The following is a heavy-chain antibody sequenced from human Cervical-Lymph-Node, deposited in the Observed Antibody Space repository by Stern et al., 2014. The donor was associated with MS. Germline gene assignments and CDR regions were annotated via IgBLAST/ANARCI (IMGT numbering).Heavy chain of an antibody. J-gene: IGHJ4*02. CDR1: DGSITSGDYY. CDR2: IYSGGNT. Sequence: QVQLQESGPGLVKPSQTLFLTCNVSDGSITSGDYYWNWIRQSPGKGLEWVGYIYSGGNTFYNPSLKSRLTISVDTSKHQVSLKLTSVTAPDTALYYCARGVWYGRYFDSWGQGTRVTVSS. CDR3: ARGVWYGRYFDS. V-gene: IGHV4-30-4*01. D-gene: IGHD2-15*01.